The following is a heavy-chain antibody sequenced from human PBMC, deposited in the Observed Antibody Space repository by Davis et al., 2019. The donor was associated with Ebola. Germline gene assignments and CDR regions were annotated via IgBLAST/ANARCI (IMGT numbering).Heavy chain of an antibody. CDR3: ARGGETVTGTASHGMDV. CDR1: GYTFRIHA. J-gene: IGHJ6*02. CDR2: LSGSGGLS. D-gene: IGHD1-14*01. Sequence: GESLKISCAASGYTFRIHAMTWVHQAPGKGLEWVSALSGSGGLSYYADSVKGRFTISRDNSKNTLYLQMDSLTAEDTAVYYCARGGETVTGTASHGMDVWGQETTVTVSS. V-gene: IGHV3-23*01.